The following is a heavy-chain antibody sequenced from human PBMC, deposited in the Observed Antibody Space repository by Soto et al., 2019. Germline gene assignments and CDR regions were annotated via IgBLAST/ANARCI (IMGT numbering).Heavy chain of an antibody. CDR3: AREIAVAGTVWFDP. CDR1: GFTFSSYS. V-gene: IGHV3-48*01. CDR2: ISSSSSTI. D-gene: IGHD6-19*01. Sequence: PGGSLRLSCAASGFTFSSYSMNWVRQAPGKGLEWVSYISSSSSTIYYADSVKGRFTISRDNAKNSLYLQMNSLRAEDTAVYYCAREIAVAGTVWFDPWGQGTLVNVSS. J-gene: IGHJ5*02.